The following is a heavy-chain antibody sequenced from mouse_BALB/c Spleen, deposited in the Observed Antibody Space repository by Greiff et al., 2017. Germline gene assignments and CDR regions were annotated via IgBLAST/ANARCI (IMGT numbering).Heavy chain of an antibody. CDR3: ARDYDYDGFAY. Sequence: VKLMESGAELVRPGTSVKVSCKASGYAFTNYLIEWVKQRPGQGLEWIGVINPGSGGTNYNEKFKGKATLTADKSSSTAYMQLSSLTSDDSAVYFCARDYDYDGFAYWGQGTLVTVSA. J-gene: IGHJ3*01. D-gene: IGHD2-4*01. V-gene: IGHV1-54*01. CDR2: INPGSGGT. CDR1: GYAFTNYL.